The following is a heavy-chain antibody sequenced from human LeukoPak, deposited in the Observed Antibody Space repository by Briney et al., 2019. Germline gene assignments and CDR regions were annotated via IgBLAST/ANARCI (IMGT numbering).Heavy chain of an antibody. D-gene: IGHD5-18*01. V-gene: IGHV4-4*07. CDR1: GGSISSFY. J-gene: IGHJ5*02. Sequence: PSETLSLTCTVSGGSISSFYWSWIRQPAGKGLEWIGRIYTSGSTNYNPSLKSRVTMSVDTSKNQFSLKLSSVTAADTAVYYCAIPRGYSYNNWFDPWGQGTLVTVSS. CDR3: AIPRGYSYNNWFDP. CDR2: IYTSGST.